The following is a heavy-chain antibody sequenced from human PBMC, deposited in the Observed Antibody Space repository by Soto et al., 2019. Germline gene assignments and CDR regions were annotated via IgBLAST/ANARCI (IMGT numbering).Heavy chain of an antibody. CDR1: GGSISSGGYS. J-gene: IGHJ4*02. V-gene: IGHV4-30-2*01. D-gene: IGHD4-17*01. CDR2: IYHSGST. CDR3: ARASTTVTTLDY. Sequence: QLQLQESGSGLVKPSQTLSLTCAVSGGSISSGGYSWSWIRQPPGKGLEWIGYIYHSGSTYYNPPRKSRVPIAVDRAKNQFSLKLSSVTAADTAVYYCARASTTVTTLDYWGQGTLVTVSS.